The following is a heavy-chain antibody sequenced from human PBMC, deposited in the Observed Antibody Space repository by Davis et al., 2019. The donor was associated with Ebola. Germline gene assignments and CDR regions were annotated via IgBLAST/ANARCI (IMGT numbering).Heavy chain of an antibody. CDR3: AKTGQFDS. CDR2: IKQDGSEK. Sequence: GESLKISCAASGFTFSTYWMSWVRQAPGKGLEWVANIKQDGSEKYYVDSVKGRFTISRDNSKIMVYLQMNNLRAEDTAAYYCAKTGQFDSWGQGTLVTVSS. CDR1: GFTFSTYW. V-gene: IGHV3-7*03. J-gene: IGHJ4*02.